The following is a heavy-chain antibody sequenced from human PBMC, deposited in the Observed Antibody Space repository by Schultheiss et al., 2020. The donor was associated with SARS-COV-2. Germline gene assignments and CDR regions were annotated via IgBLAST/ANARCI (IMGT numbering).Heavy chain of an antibody. CDR1: GGSISSGGYS. J-gene: IGHJ3*02. Sequence: SQTLSLTCAVSGGSISSGGYSWSWIRQPPGKGLEWIGEINHSGSTNYNPSLKSRVTISVDTSKNQFSLKLSSVTAADTAVYYCARAVTTMDDAFDIWGQGTMVTVSS. V-gene: IGHV4-30-2*01. CDR2: INHSGST. D-gene: IGHD4-11*01. CDR3: ARAVTTMDDAFDI.